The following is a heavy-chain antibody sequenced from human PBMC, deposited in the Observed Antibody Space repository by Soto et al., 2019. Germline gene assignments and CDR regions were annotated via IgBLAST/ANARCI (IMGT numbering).Heavy chain of an antibody. Sequence: SETLSLTCAIYGGSFSGYYWSWLRQPPGKGLEWIGEINHSGSTNYNPSLKSRVTISADNSKNTLYLQVNSLRAEDTAVYYCASWGGIASPGYDGSQAPYDYWGQGTLVTVSS. CDR1: GGSFSGYY. D-gene: IGHD6-13*01. CDR2: INHSGST. J-gene: IGHJ4*01. V-gene: IGHV4-34*01. CDR3: ASWGGIASPGYDGSQAPYDY.